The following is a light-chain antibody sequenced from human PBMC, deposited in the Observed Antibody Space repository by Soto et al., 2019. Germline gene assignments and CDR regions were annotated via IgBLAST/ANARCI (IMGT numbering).Light chain of an antibody. CDR3: QHYNSYSEA. Sequence: MTKNPSTLSASVGDRVTITCRASQSISSWLAWYQQKPGKAPKLLIYDASSLESGVPSRFSGSGSGTEFTLTISSLQPDDFATYYCQHYNSYSEAFGQGTKVDIK. J-gene: IGKJ1*01. CDR2: DAS. CDR1: QSISSW. V-gene: IGKV1-5*01.